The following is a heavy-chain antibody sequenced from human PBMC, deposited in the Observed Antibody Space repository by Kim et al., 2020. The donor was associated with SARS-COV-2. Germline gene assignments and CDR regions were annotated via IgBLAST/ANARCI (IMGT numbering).Heavy chain of an antibody. V-gene: IGHV1-3*01. D-gene: IGHD2-2*01. CDR2: INAGNGNT. CDR3: ARDRTPIVVVPAAMKTPFDP. Sequence: ASVKVSCKASGYTFTSYAMHWVRQAPGQRLEWMGWINAGNGNTKYSQKFQGRVTITRDTSASTAYMELSSLRSEDTAVYYCARDRTPIVVVPAAMKTPFDPWGQGTLVTVPS. CDR1: GYTFTSYA. J-gene: IGHJ5*01.